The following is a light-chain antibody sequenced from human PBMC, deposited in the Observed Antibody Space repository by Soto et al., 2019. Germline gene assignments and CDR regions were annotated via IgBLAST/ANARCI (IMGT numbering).Light chain of an antibody. V-gene: IGKV3-15*01. CDR2: GAS. J-gene: IGKJ4*01. CDR1: QSVSSN. Sequence: EIVMTQSPATLSVSPGERATLSCRASQSVSSNLAWYQQKPGPAPRLLIYGASTRATGIPARLSGSGSGTEFTLTISSLQSEDLAVYYCQQYNNWPLTFGGGTKVEIK. CDR3: QQYNNWPLT.